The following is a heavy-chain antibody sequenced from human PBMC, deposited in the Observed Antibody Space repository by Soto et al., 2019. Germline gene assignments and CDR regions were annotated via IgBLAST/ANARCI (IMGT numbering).Heavy chain of an antibody. Sequence: PSETLSLTCTVSGGPTSSSSYYWGWIRQPPGKGLEWIGSIYNSGSTSYNPSLKSRVTISVDTSKNQLSLRLSSVTVADTAVYYCARKSDAVSSKPPDYWGQGTLVTVSS. CDR1: GGPTSSSSYY. J-gene: IGHJ4*02. CDR2: IYNSGST. CDR3: ARKSDAVSSKPPDY. V-gene: IGHV4-39*01. D-gene: IGHD6-19*01.